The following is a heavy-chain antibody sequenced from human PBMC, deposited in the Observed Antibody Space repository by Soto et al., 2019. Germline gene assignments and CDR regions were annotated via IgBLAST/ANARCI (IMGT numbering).Heavy chain of an antibody. D-gene: IGHD4-17*01. CDR2: IYYSGST. CDR3: ARNYGDAFGAFDI. CDR1: GGSISSYY. Sequence: QVQLQESGPGLVKPSETLSLTCTVSGGSISSYYWSWIRQPPGKGLEWIGYIYYSGSTNYNPSLKSRVTISVDTSKNQFSLKLSSVTAADTAVYYGARNYGDAFGAFDIWGQGTMVTVSS. V-gene: IGHV4-59*01. J-gene: IGHJ3*02.